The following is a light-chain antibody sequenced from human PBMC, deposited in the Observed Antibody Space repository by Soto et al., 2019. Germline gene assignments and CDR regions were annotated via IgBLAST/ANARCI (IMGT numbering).Light chain of an antibody. J-gene: IGKJ5*01. CDR2: DAS. CDR1: QSVSSY. CDR3: QQRSNWPSIT. V-gene: IGKV3-11*01. Sequence: EIVLTQSPATLSLSPGERATLSCRASQSVSSYLAWYQQKPGQAPRLLIYDASNRATGIPARFSGSGSGTDFTLTIGSLEPEDFAVYYCQQRSNWPSITFGQGKRLEIK.